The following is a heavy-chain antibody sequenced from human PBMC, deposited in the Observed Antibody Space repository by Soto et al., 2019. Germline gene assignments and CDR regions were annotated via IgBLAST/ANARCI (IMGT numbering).Heavy chain of an antibody. D-gene: IGHD2-2*02. CDR1: GGSFSGYY. CDR2: INHSGST. V-gene: IGHV4-34*01. Sequence: AVYGGSFSGYYWSWIRQPPGKGLEWIGEINHSGSTNYNPSLKSRVTISVDTSKNQFSLKLSSVTAADTAVYYCARGRPNIPAAIKLWFDPWGQGTLVTVSS. J-gene: IGHJ5*02. CDR3: ARGRPNIPAAIKLWFDP.